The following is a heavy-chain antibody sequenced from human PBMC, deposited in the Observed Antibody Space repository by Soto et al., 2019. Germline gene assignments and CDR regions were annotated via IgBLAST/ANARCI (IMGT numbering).Heavy chain of an antibody. J-gene: IGHJ5*01. V-gene: IGHV4-4*02. D-gene: IGHD1-1*01. CDR3: ARVRQGCSANNCYFDP. CDR2: VHISGHS. CDR1: GGSVRAPDW. Sequence: SETLSLTCTLSGGSVRAPDWWNWVRQSPDKGLEWIAEVHISGHSNYNPSLRSRVSVSIDSSKSQFYLNLNSVTAADTAIYYCARVRQGCSANNCYFDPWGQGTQVTVSS.